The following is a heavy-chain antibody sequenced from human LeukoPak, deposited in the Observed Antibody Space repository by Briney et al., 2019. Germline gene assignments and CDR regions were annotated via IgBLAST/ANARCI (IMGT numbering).Heavy chain of an antibody. CDR2: INPSGGST. V-gene: IGHV1-46*01. CDR1: GYTFTSYY. Sequence: EASVKVSCKASGYTFTSYYMHWVRQAPGQGLVWMGIINPSGGSTSYAQKFQGRVTMTRDTSTSTVYMELSSLRSEDTAVYYCARDGKYSSGWITAFDIWGQGTMVTVSS. CDR3: ARDGKYSSGWITAFDI. D-gene: IGHD6-19*01. J-gene: IGHJ3*02.